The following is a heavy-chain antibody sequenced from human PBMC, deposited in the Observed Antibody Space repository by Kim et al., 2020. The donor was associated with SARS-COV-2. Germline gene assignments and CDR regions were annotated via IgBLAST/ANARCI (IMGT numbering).Heavy chain of an antibody. CDR3: AKDLVVPAADNYGLTTDAFDI. J-gene: IGHJ3*02. CDR1: GFTFSSYG. D-gene: IGHD2-2*01. Sequence: GGSLILSCAASGFTFSSYGMHWVRQAPGKGLEWVAVISYDGSNKYYADSVKGRFTISRDNSKNTLYLQMNSLRAEDTAVYYCAKDLVVPAADNYGLTTDAFDIWGQGTMVTVSS. V-gene: IGHV3-30*18. CDR2: ISYDGSNK.